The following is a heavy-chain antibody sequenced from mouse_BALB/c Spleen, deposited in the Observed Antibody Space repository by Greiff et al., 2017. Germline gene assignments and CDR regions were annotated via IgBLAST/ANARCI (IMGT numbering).Heavy chain of an antibody. CDR2: ISYSGST. CDR3: ARDGSPFAY. CDR1: GYSITSDYA. V-gene: IGHV3-2*02. D-gene: IGHD1-1*01. Sequence: EVQLQESGPGLVKPSQSLSLTCTVTGYSITSDYAWNWIRQFPGNKLEWMGYISYSGSTSYNPSLKSRISITRDTSKNQFFLQLNSVTTEDTATYYCARDGSPFAYWGQGTLVTVSA. J-gene: IGHJ3*01.